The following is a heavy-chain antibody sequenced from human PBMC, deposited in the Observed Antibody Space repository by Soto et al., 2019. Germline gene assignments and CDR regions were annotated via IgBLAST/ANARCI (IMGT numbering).Heavy chain of an antibody. V-gene: IGHV3-48*02. CDR2: ISGSSDSI. J-gene: IGHJ4*02. CDR3: ARQVYTAVTPMDY. D-gene: IGHD4-17*01. CDR1: GFTFSSYA. Sequence: PGGSLRLSCAASGFTFSSYAMNWVRQAPGKGLEWVSYISGSSDSIKYAASVKGRFTISRDNAKNSLYLQMNSLRDEDTAVYYCARQVYTAVTPMDYWGQGTLVTVS.